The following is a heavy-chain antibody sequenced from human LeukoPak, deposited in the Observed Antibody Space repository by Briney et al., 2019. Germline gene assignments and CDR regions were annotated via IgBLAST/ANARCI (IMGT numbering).Heavy chain of an antibody. D-gene: IGHD3-3*01. CDR1: GGSISSSNW. J-gene: IGHJ6*03. CDR3: ARRAANWSGYSYYYYYMDV. Sequence: SETLSLTCTVPGGSISSSNWWSWVRQPPGKGLEWIGEIYRSGSTNYNPSLKSRLTISVDKSKNQFSLKLNSVTAADTAVYYCARRAANWSGYSYYYYYMDVWGKGTTVTVSS. CDR2: IYRSGST. V-gene: IGHV4-4*02.